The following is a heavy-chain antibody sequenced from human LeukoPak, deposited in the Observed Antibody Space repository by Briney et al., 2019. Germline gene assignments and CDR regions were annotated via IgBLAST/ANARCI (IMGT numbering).Heavy chain of an antibody. CDR2: IRGSGGNT. J-gene: IGHJ4*02. CDR1: GFTVSNYA. Sequence: GGSLRLSCAASGFTVSNYAMSWVRQAPGKGLEWASTIRGSGGNTYYVDSVKGRFTISRDTSKNTLYLQMNSLRAEDTALYYCARYCSGTCCSGFEYWGQGTLVTVSS. D-gene: IGHD2-2*01. V-gene: IGHV3-23*01. CDR3: ARYCSGTCCSGFEY.